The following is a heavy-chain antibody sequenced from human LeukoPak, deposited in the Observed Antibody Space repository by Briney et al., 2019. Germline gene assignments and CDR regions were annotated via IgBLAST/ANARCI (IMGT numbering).Heavy chain of an antibody. CDR1: GGTFSSYA. CDR2: IIPIFGTA. V-gene: IGHV1-69*05. CDR3: ARDPRIDYSSSCFDY. D-gene: IGHD6-13*01. Sequence: GASVKVSCKASGGTFSSYAISWVRQAPGQGLEWMGGIIPIFGTANYAQKFQGRVTMTRDTSTSTVYMELSSLRSEDTAVYYCARDPRIDYSSSCFDYWGQGTLVTVSS. J-gene: IGHJ4*02.